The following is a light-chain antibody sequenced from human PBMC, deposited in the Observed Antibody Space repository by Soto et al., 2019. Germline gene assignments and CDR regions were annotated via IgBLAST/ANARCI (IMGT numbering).Light chain of an antibody. Sequence: EVVLTQSPATLSVSPGDRATLSCXXXQSVSRNLAWYQQNPGQAPRLLIYGASTRATGVPARFSGSGSATEFTLSISSLQSEDVAVYYCQQYGDWPPETFGQGTKLEI. CDR3: QQYGDWPPET. CDR1: QSVSRN. CDR2: GAS. J-gene: IGKJ2*01. V-gene: IGKV3-15*01.